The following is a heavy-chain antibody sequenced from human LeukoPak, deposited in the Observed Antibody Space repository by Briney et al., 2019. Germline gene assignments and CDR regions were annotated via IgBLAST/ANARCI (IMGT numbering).Heavy chain of an antibody. Sequence: ASVKVSCKASGYTFTGYYMHWVRQAPGQGLEWMGWINPNSGGTNYAQKFQGRATMTRDTSISTAYMELSRLRSDDTAVYYCARGRNIAVAGTRWFDPWGQGTLVTVSS. CDR2: INPNSGGT. CDR3: ARGRNIAVAGTRWFDP. J-gene: IGHJ5*02. V-gene: IGHV1-2*02. D-gene: IGHD6-19*01. CDR1: GYTFTGYY.